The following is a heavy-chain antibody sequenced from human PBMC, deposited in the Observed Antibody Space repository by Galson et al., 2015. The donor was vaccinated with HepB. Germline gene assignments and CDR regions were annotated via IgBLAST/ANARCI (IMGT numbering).Heavy chain of an antibody. CDR1: GFTFSSYG. CDR3: TREATIAAPASLDL. CDR2: VRHDGRNQ. V-gene: IGHV3-33*01. Sequence: SLRLSCAASGFTFSSYGMRWVRQAPGKGLEWVALVRHDGRNQYYADSVKGRFTISRDNSKNTLYLQMNSLRAEDTALYYCTREATIAAPASLDLWGQGTLVTVSS. J-gene: IGHJ5*02. D-gene: IGHD6-13*01.